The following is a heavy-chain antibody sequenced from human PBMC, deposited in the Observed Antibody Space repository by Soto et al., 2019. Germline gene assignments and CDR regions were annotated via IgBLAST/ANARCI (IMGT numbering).Heavy chain of an antibody. Sequence: ASVKVSCKASVFSVDTTYCIHWVRRAPGQGLEWMGSINPNSGDTNYAQNFQGRVTMTRDTSISTAHMGVSSLTSDDTAVYYCGSPRSGPSPDVGHWGHGTVVTVSS. CDR2: INPNSGDT. V-gene: IGHV1-2*02. CDR1: VFSVDTTYC. J-gene: IGHJ4*01. CDR3: GSPRSGPSPDVGH. D-gene: IGHD2-15*01.